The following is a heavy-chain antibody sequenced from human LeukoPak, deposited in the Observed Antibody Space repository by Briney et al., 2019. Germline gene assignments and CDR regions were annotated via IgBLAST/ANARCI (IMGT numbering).Heavy chain of an antibody. CDR1: GYTFSTHG. V-gene: IGHV1-18*01. J-gene: IGHJ2*01. CDR2: ISAYEGNT. D-gene: IGHD5-24*01. CDR3: ARTLGGMTVERATGLDL. Sequence: ASVKVSCKSSGYTFSTHGVTWVRQAPGQGLEWMGWISAYEGNTSYAQKFQDRVTMTTHTSTSTAYMELRSLTSDDTAVYYCARTLGGMTVERATGLDLRGRGTLVTVSS.